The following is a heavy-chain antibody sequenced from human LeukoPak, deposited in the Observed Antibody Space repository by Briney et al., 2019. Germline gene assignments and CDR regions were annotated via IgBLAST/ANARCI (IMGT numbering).Heavy chain of an antibody. CDR2: IYHSGST. V-gene: IGHV4-30-2*01. Sequence: SETLSLTCAVSGGSISSGGYSWSWIRQPPGKGLEWIGYIYHSGSTYYNPSLKSRVTIAVDRSKNEFSLKLSSVTAADTAVYYCARATDFSGHDVRSYGMDVWGQGTTVTVSS. CDR1: GGSISSGGYS. CDR3: ARATDFSGHDVRSYGMDV. J-gene: IGHJ6*02. D-gene: IGHD5-12*01.